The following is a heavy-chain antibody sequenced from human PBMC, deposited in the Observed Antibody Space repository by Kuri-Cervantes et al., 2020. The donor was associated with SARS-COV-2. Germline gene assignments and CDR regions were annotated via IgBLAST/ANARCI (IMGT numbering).Heavy chain of an antibody. V-gene: IGHV3-21*01. CDR1: GFTFSSYS. D-gene: IGHD3-22*01. J-gene: IGHJ4*02. Sequence: GESLKISCAASGFTFSSYSMNWVRQAPGKGLEWVSSISSSSSYIYYADSVKGRFTISRDNAKNSLYLQMNSLRVEDTAVYYCARDRGNYYDSSGYYLDYWGQGTLVTVSS. CDR2: ISSSSSYI. CDR3: ARDRGNYYDSSGYYLDY.